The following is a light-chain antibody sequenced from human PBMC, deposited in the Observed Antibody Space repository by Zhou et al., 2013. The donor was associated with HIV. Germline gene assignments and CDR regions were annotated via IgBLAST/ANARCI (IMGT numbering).Light chain of an antibody. J-gene: IGKJ3*01. CDR2: GAS. CDR3: QQYGSSPRT. Sequence: EIVLTQSPGTLSLSPGERAALSCRASQSVSSNKLAWYQQKAGQAPRLLIYGASSRATGIPDRFSGSGSGTDFTLTISRLEPEDFVVYYCQQYGSSPRTFGPGTKVDVK. CDR1: QSVSSNK. V-gene: IGKV3-20*01.